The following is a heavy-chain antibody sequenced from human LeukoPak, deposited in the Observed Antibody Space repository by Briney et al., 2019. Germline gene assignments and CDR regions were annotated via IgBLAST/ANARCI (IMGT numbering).Heavy chain of an antibody. J-gene: IGHJ4*02. CDR1: GGSFSGYY. Sequence: PSETLSLTCAVYGGSFSGYYWSWIRQPPGKGLEWIGEINHSGSTNYNPSLKSRVTISVDTSKNQFSLKLCSVTAADTAVYYCARGDTNDTDCTNGVCYVLDYWGQGTLVTVSS. V-gene: IGHV4-34*01. CDR2: INHSGST. CDR3: ARGDTNDTDCTNGVCYVLDY. D-gene: IGHD2-8*01.